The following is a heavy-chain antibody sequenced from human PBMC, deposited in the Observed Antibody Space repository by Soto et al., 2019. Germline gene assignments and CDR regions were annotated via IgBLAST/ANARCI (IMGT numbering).Heavy chain of an antibody. CDR2: ISWNSGSI. CDR1: GFTFDDYA. V-gene: IGHV3-9*01. D-gene: IGHD6-13*01. Sequence: EVQLVESGGGLVQPGRSLRLSCAASGFTFDDYAMHWVRQAPGKGLEWVSGISWNSGSIGYADSVKGRFTISRDNAKDSLYLQMNSLRAEDTALYYCAKDKKGAAAGTVFDYWGQGTLVTVSS. CDR3: AKDKKGAAAGTVFDY. J-gene: IGHJ4*02.